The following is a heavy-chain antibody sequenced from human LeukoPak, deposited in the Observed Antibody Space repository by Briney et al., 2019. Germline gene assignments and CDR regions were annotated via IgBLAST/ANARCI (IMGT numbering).Heavy chain of an antibody. J-gene: IGHJ6*03. D-gene: IGHD2-15*01. CDR3: SRGSHYYYYMDV. CDR2: IDYSGST. CDR1: GGSISSYY. V-gene: IGHV4-59*01. Sequence: SETLSLTCTVSGGSISSYYWSWIRQPPGKGLEWMGYIDYSGSTNYNPSLKSRVTISVDTSKNQFSLKLSSVTAADTAVYYCSRGSHYYYYMDVWGKGTTVTVSS.